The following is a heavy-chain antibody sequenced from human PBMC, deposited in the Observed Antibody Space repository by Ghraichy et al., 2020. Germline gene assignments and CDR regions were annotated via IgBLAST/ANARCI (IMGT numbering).Heavy chain of an antibody. Sequence: SETLSLTCTLSGGSISNGGYSWSWVRQSPVKGLEWLGSTYRSGSTNSNPSLKSRITISVDISKNQFSLRLTSVTAADTAVYYCARGKGFATHYDFWGQGILVTVSS. CDR1: GGSISNGGYS. D-gene: IGHD3-3*01. CDR2: TYRSGST. CDR3: ARGKGFATHYDF. J-gene: IGHJ4*02. V-gene: IGHV4-30-2*06.